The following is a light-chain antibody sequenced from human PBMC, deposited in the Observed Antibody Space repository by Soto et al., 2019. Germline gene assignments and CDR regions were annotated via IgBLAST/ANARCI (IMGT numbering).Light chain of an antibody. Sequence: DIVMTQSPDSLAVSLGERATINCKSSQSVLYSSNNKNYLAWYQQKPGQPPKLLIFWASSRKSGVPDRFSGSGSGTDFTLTISSLQAEDVAFYYCQQYYSTPRTVGQGTKVEIK. CDR3: QQYYSTPRT. CDR2: WAS. CDR1: QSVLYSSNNKNY. V-gene: IGKV4-1*01. J-gene: IGKJ1*01.